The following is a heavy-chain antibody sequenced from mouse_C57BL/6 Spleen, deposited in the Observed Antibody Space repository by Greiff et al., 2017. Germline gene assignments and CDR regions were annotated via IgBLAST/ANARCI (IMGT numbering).Heavy chain of an antibody. J-gene: IGHJ3*01. Sequence: AASGIDFSRYWMSWVRRAPGKGLEWIGEINPDSSTINYAPSLKDKFIISRDNAKNTLYLQMSKVRSEDTALYYCAGYYYGSAWFAYWGQGTLVTVSA. V-gene: IGHV4-1*01. CDR2: INPDSSTI. CDR1: GIDFSRYW. CDR3: AGYYYGSAWFAY. D-gene: IGHD1-1*01.